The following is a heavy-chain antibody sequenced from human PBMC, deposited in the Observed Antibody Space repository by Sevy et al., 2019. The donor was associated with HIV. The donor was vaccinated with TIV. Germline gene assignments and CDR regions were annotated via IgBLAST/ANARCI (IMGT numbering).Heavy chain of an antibody. V-gene: IGHV4-59*01. D-gene: IGHD2-15*01. Sequence: SETLSLTCTVSGGSISSYYWSWIRQPPGKGLEWIGYIYYSGSTNYNPSLKSRVTISVETSKNQFSLKLSSVTAADTAVYYCARDRGVGLAASGGYYYYYGMDVWGQGTTVTVSS. J-gene: IGHJ6*02. CDR1: GGSISSYY. CDR2: IYYSGST. CDR3: ARDRGVGLAASGGYYYYYGMDV.